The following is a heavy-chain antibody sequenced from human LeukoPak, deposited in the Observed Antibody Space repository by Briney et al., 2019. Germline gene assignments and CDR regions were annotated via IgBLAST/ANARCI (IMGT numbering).Heavy chain of an antibody. Sequence: SETLSLTCTVSGGSISNYFWNWIRQPPGKGLEWLGCVYYSGSTKYNSSLKSRVTISLDTSKNEFSLRLSSVTAADTAVYYCARNYPPDYWGQGTLVTVSS. CDR1: GGSISNYF. CDR2: VYYSGST. D-gene: IGHD3-10*01. CDR3: ARNYPPDY. V-gene: IGHV4-59*01. J-gene: IGHJ4*02.